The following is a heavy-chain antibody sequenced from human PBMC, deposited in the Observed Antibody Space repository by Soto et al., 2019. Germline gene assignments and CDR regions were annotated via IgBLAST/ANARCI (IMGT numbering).Heavy chain of an antibody. Sequence: XGSLILSCAAAGFTFSSYWMHWVRQAPGKGLVWVSRINSDGSSTSYADSVKGRFTISRDNAKNTLYLQMNSLRAEDTAVYYCARGEYFFSDYWGQGTLVTVSS. J-gene: IGHJ4*02. CDR1: GFTFSSYW. CDR3: ARGEYFFSDY. V-gene: IGHV3-74*01. D-gene: IGHD3-10*01. CDR2: INSDGSST.